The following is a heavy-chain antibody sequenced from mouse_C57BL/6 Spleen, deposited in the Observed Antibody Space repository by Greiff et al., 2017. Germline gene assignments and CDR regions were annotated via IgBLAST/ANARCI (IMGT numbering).Heavy chain of an antibody. CDR3: ASPWGYGSSYAY. Sequence: VQLQQSGPELVKPGASVKISCTASGYTFTDYYMHWVKQSPGKSLEWIGDINPNNGGTSYNQKFKGKATLTVDTSSSTAYMELRSLTSEDSAVYYCASPWGYGSSYAYWRQGTLVTVSA. V-gene: IGHV1-26*01. CDR2: INPNNGGT. J-gene: IGHJ3*01. D-gene: IGHD1-1*01. CDR1: GYTFTDYY.